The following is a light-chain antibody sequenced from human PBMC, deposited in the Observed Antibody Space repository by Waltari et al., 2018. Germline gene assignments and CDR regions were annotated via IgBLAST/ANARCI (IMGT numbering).Light chain of an antibody. V-gene: IGKV4-1*01. Sequence: DIVMTQSPDSLAASLGERATISCKSSQSILYYSNDKHYLAWYQQKPGQPPKLLIYWASTRESGVPDRFSGSGSGTDFTLTISSLQAEDVAVYYCQQYYSRRTFGQGTKVEIK. CDR2: WAS. CDR1: QSILYYSNDKHY. CDR3: QQYYSRRT. J-gene: IGKJ1*01.